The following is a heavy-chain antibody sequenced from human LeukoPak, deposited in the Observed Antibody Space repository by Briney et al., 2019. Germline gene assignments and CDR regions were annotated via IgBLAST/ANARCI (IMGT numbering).Heavy chain of an antibody. Sequence: GGSLRLSCTASGFTFSSYAMTWVRRATGKGLEWVSGISGSGGSTYYADSVKGRFTISRDSSKNTVYLQMNSLRAEDTAIYYCAKSNLGYCSSTTCRYWYFDLWGRGTLVTVSS. CDR3: AKSNLGYCSSTTCRYWYFDL. J-gene: IGHJ2*01. CDR1: GFTFSSYA. V-gene: IGHV3-23*01. CDR2: ISGSGGST. D-gene: IGHD2-2*01.